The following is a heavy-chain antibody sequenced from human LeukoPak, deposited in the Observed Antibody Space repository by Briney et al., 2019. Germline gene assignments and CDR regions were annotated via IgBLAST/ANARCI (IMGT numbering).Heavy chain of an antibody. V-gene: IGHV7-4-1*01. J-gene: IGHJ4*02. Sequence: GASVKVSCKASGYTFTSYAMDWVRQAPGQGLEWMGWINTNTGGATYAQGFTGRVVFSLDTSVSTTYLQLHRIKAEDAAAYYCAREGGAGYNIAYWGQGTLVTVSS. CDR3: AREGGAGYNIAY. CDR2: INTNTGGA. CDR1: GYTFTSYA. D-gene: IGHD5-24*01.